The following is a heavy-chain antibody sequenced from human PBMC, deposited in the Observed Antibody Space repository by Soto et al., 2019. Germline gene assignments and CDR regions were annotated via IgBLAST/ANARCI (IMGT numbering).Heavy chain of an antibody. J-gene: IGHJ6*02. Sequence: GESLKISCAASGFTFSSYAMSWVRQAPGKGLEWVSAISGSGGSTYYADSVKGRFTISIDNSKNTLYLQMNSLRAEDTAVYYCAKNPIKGPDNYYYGMDVWGQGTTVTVSS. CDR1: GFTFSSYA. CDR2: ISGSGGST. V-gene: IGHV3-23*01. CDR3: AKNPIKGPDNYYYGMDV.